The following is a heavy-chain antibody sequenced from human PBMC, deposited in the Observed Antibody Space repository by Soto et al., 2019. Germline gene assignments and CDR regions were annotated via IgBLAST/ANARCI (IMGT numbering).Heavy chain of an antibody. J-gene: IGHJ3*02. D-gene: IGHD4-17*01. Sequence: GESLKISCQGSGFTFTNYWIAWVRQMPGKGLEWMGIIYPGDSDTRYSPSFQGQVTISADKAIGTAYLQWSSLKASDKAMYYCESNFTVTNDAFDIWGQGTMVTVSS. CDR2: IYPGDSDT. CDR3: ESNFTVTNDAFDI. CDR1: GFTFTNYW. V-gene: IGHV5-51*01.